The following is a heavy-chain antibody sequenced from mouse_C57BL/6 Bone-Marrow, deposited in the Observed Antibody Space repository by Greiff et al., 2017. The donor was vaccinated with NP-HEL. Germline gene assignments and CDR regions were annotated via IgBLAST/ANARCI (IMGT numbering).Heavy chain of an antibody. D-gene: IGHD4-1*01. CDR3: ARDWDPHWYFDV. Sequence: QVQLQESGPELVKPGASVKISCKASGYSFTSYYIHWVKQRPGQGLEWIGWIYPGSGNTKYNEKFKGKATLTADTSSSTAYMQLSSLTSEDSAVYYCARDWDPHWYFDVWGTGTTVTVSS. CDR1: GYSFTSYY. J-gene: IGHJ1*03. V-gene: IGHV1-66*01. CDR2: IYPGSGNT.